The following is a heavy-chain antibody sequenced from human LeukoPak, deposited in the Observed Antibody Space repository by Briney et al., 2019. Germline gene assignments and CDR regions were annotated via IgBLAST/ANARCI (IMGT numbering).Heavy chain of an antibody. J-gene: IGHJ4*02. D-gene: IGHD6-6*01. CDR3: VRDSRIVARRFDY. CDR2: INHSGST. CDR1: GGSFSGYY. Sequence: SETLSLTCAVYGGSFSGYYWSWIRQPPGKGLEWIGEINHSGSTNYNPSLKSRVTISVDTSKNQFYLKLSSVTAADTAVYFCVRDSRIVARRFDYWGRGTLVAVSS. V-gene: IGHV4-34*01.